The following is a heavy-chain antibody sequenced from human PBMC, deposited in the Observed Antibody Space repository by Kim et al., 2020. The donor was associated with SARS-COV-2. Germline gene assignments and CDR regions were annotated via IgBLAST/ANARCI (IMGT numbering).Heavy chain of an antibody. D-gene: IGHD5-12*01. CDR1: GFTFSNVW. CDR2: ITSKKDGETT. CDR3: ATGGPRGSYFDR. Sequence: GGSLRLSCVASGFTFSNVWMHWVRQAPGRGPEWVGRITSKKDGETTDYGAPVKGRVTISRDDSKTTVHLQMNSLNTEDTAVYYCATGGPRGSYFDRWGQGTLVTVSS. J-gene: IGHJ4*02. V-gene: IGHV3-15*01.